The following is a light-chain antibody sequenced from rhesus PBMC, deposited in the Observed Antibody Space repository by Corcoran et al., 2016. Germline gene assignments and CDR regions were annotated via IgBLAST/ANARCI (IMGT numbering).Light chain of an antibody. CDR3: QQYSSSPLT. V-gene: IGKV1-22*01. Sequence: DIQMTQSPSSLSASVGDTVTITCRASQSISSWLAWYQQKPGKALKLLIYKASTLQSGVPSRFSGSGAGTDFTLTISSLQSEDFATYYCQQYSSSPLTFGGGTKVEIK. CDR2: KAS. J-gene: IGKJ4*01. CDR1: QSISSW.